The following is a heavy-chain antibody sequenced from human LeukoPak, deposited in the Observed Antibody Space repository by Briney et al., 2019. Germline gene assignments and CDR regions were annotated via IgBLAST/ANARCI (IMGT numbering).Heavy chain of an antibody. Sequence: GASVKLSCKSSGYTFTGYYMHWVRQAPGQGLEWMGCINPNSGGTNYAQKFQGRVTMTRDTSISTVHMEPSRFRSDDTAVYFCATVVPAAQWGQGTLVTVSS. CDR2: INPNSGGT. V-gene: IGHV1-2*02. J-gene: IGHJ4*02. CDR1: GYTFTGYY. D-gene: IGHD2-2*01. CDR3: ATVVPAAQ.